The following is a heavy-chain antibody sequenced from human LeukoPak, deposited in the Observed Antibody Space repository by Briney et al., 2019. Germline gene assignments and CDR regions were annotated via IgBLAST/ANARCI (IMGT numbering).Heavy chain of an antibody. CDR1: GFTFSSYE. Sequence: GGSLRLSCAASGFTFSSYEMNWVRQAPGKGLEWVSYISSSGSTIYYADSVKGRFTISRDNAKNSLYLQMNSLRAEDTAVYYCARDLGELLEDAFDIWGQGTMVTVSS. CDR3: ARDLGELLEDAFDI. CDR2: ISSSGSTI. V-gene: IGHV3-48*03. D-gene: IGHD1-26*01. J-gene: IGHJ3*02.